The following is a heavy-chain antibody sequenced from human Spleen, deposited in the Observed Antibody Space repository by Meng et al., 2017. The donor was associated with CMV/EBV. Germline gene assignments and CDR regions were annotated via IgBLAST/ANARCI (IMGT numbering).Heavy chain of an antibody. CDR3: ARVVYAPPRGFDL. CDR1: GYPFSGYY. J-gene: IGHJ5*02. D-gene: IGHD5/OR15-5a*01. Sequence: CNSSGYPFSGYYMRWVRQAPGHGLEWMGWINPYSGQTQYAQKFQGRVTMTRDTSIDTAYMDLSRLRSDDTAVYYCARVVYAPPRGFDLWGQGTLVTVSS. CDR2: INPYSGQT. V-gene: IGHV1-2*02.